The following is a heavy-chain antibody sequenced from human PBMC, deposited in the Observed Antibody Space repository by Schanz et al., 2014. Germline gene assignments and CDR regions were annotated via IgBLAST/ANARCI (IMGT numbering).Heavy chain of an antibody. D-gene: IGHD5-12*01. CDR1: GYTFTSYG. Sequence: QVQLVQSGAEVKKPGASVKVSCKASGYTFTSYGISWVRQAPGQGLEWMGWIGGAAGYTKVAILVRGGKAVTKDRSTSTVYMELSSLRSEDTAVYYCARAAYGGYTSTPLRYWGQGTLVTVSS. CDR2: IGGAAGYT. CDR3: ARAAYGGYTSTPLRY. J-gene: IGHJ4*02. V-gene: IGHV1-18*01.